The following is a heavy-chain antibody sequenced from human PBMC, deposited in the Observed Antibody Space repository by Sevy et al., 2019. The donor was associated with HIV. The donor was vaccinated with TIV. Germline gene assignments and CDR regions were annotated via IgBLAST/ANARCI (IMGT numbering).Heavy chain of an antibody. CDR1: GYTLTELS. D-gene: IGHD1-20*01. V-gene: IGHV1-24*01. J-gene: IGHJ5*02. Sequence: ASVKVSCKVSGYTLTELSMHWVRQAPGNWLEWMGGFDPEDGETISEQKFQGRVTMTEDTSTDTAYKELSSLRSEDTAVYYCATDSPGGIPGINGDWFDLWGQGTLVPVSS. CDR3: ATDSPGGIPGINGDWFDL. CDR2: FDPEDGET.